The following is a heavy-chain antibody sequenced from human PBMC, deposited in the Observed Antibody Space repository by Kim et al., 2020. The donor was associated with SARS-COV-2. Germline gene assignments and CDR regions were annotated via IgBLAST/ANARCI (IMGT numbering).Heavy chain of an antibody. D-gene: IGHD6-19*01. CDR3: ARGSHPADSSGWYSPIGY. CDR1: GGTFSSYA. CDR2: IIPIFGTA. J-gene: IGHJ4*02. Sequence: SVKVSCKASGGTFSSYAISWVRQAPGQGLEWMGGIIPIFGTANYAQKFQGRVTITADESTSTAYMELSSLRSEDTAVYYCARGSHPADSSGWYSPIGYWGQGTLVTVSS. V-gene: IGHV1-69*13.